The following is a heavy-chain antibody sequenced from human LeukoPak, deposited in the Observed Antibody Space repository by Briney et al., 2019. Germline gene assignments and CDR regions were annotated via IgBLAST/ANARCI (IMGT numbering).Heavy chain of an antibody. CDR3: AGSPEYSSPYYFDY. CDR1: GYTFTGYY. CDR2: INPNSGGT. Sequence: ASVKVSCKASGYTFTGYYMHWVRQAPGQGLEWMGWINPNSGGTNYAQKFQGRVTMTTDTSTSTAYMELRSLRSDDTAVYYCAGSPEYSSPYYFDYWGQGTLVTVSS. D-gene: IGHD6-6*01. J-gene: IGHJ4*02. V-gene: IGHV1-2*02.